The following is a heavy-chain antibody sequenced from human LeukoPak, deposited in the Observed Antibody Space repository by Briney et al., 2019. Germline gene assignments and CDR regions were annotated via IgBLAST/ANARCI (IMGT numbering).Heavy chain of an antibody. CDR1: GGSFSGYY. Sequence: PSETLSLTCAVYGGSFSGYYWSWIRQPPGKGLEWIGEINHSGSTNYNPSLKSRVTISVDTSKNQFSLKLSSVTAADTAVYYCARWRGHQSEFDLWGQGTLVTVSS. D-gene: IGHD3-3*01. CDR3: ARWRGHQSEFDL. V-gene: IGHV4-34*01. CDR2: INHSGST. J-gene: IGHJ4*02.